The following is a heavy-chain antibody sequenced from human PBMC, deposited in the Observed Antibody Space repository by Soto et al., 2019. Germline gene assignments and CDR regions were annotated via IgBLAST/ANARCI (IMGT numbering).Heavy chain of an antibody. V-gene: IGHV3-23*05. D-gene: IGHD3-10*01. CDR1: VFTFSEFA. J-gene: IGHJ4*02. CDR3: AKGRDYSGTYAIDY. CDR2: INYIGITS. Sequence: PGGSLRLACEVSVFTFSEFAMSWVRQSPGGRLEWVSGINYIGITSIYLDSVMGRFTISRDQTKNALYLQMDRLRAEDTAIYYCAKGRDYSGTYAIDYWGQGVPVTVSS.